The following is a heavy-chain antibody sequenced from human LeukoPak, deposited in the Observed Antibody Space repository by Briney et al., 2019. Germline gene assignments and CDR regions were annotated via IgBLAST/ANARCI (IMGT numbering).Heavy chain of an antibody. V-gene: IGHV1-69*13. J-gene: IGHJ5*02. CDR3: ARGDGGATNWFDP. CDR2: IIPIFGTA. D-gene: IGHD1-26*01. CDR1: VGTFSSYA. Sequence: SVKVSCKASVGTFSSYAISWVRQAPGQGLEWMGGIIPIFGTANYAQKFQGRVTITADESTSTAYMELSSLRSEDTAVYYCARGDGGATNWFDPWGQGTLVTVSS.